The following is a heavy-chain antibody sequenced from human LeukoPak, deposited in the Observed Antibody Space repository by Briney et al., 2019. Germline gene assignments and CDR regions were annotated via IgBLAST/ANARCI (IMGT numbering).Heavy chain of an antibody. CDR3: AKVIREVDMSYDY. Sequence: RGSLRLSCAASGSTFSNYALSWVRQAPGKGLEWVSAIHYSGGSTYYADSVKGRFTISRDNSKNTLYLQMNSLRAEDTAVYYCAKVIREVDMSYDYWGQGALVTVSS. CDR1: GSTFSNYA. J-gene: IGHJ4*02. D-gene: IGHD5-24*01. CDR2: IHYSGGST. V-gene: IGHV3-23*01.